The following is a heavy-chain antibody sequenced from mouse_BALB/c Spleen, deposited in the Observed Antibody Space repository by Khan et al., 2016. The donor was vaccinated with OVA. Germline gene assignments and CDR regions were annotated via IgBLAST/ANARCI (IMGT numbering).Heavy chain of an antibody. CDR3: ARAYYRYDGYYAMDY. CDR2: IWGGGGT. CDR1: GFSLSRYN. V-gene: IGHV2-6-4*01. D-gene: IGHD2-14*01. Sequence: QIQLVQSGPGLVAPSQSLSITCTVSGFSLSRYNIHWVRQPPGKGLEWLGMIWGGGGTDYNSTLKIRLSISKDNSKSQVFLKMNSLQTDDTAMYFCARAYYRYDGYYAMDYWGQRTSVTVSS. J-gene: IGHJ4*01.